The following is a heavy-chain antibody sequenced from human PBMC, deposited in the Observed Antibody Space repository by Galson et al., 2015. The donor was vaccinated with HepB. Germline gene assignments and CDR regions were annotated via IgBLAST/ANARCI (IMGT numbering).Heavy chain of an antibody. J-gene: IGHJ4*02. CDR1: GYSFTSYW. V-gene: IGHV5-10-1*01. Sequence: QSGAEVKKPGESLRISCKGSGYSFTSYWISWVRQMPGKGLEWMGRIDPSDSYTNYSPSFQGHVTISADKSISTAYLQWSSLKASDTAMYYCARHPGWFGELLNYFDYWGQGTLVTVSS. CDR3: ARHPGWFGELLNYFDY. D-gene: IGHD3-10*01. CDR2: IDPSDSYT.